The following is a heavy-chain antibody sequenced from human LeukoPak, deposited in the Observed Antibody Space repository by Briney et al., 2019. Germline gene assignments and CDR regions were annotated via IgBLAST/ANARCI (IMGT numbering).Heavy chain of an antibody. CDR2: IYYTGSA. D-gene: IGHD4/OR15-4a*01. Sequence: SETLSLTCTVSDYSISNNYFSGWIRQPPGKGLEWIGYIYYTGSAYYNPSLKSRVTISVDTYRKQFSLRLSSVTAADTAVYYCASANKYGGPSEFWGQGTLVTVSS. CDR1: DYSISNNYF. J-gene: IGHJ4*02. CDR3: ASANKYGGPSEF. V-gene: IGHV4-38-2*02.